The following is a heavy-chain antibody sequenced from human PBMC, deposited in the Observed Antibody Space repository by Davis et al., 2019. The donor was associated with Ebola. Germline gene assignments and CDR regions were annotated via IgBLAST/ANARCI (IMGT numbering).Heavy chain of an antibody. J-gene: IGHJ6*04. D-gene: IGHD6-13*01. CDR2: IDHSGST. CDR1: GGSISSYY. V-gene: IGHV4-34*01. Sequence: SETLSLTCTVSGGSISSYYWSWIRQPPGKGLEWIGEIDHSGSTNYNPSLKSRVTISVDTSKNQFSLKLSSVTAADTAVYYCARGVYLSIAAAGLYYYYGMDVWGKGTTVTVSS. CDR3: ARGVYLSIAAAGLYYYYGMDV.